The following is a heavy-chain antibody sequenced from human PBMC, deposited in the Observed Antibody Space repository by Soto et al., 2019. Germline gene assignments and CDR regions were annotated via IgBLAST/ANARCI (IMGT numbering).Heavy chain of an antibody. D-gene: IGHD2-21*01. CDR3: SIKIYDSDPGRDVQYCLDS. CDR1: GYSFACYW. Sequence: ESFKICFKGSGYSFACYWITWVRQKPGKVLEWMGRIDPSESQTYYSPSFPGHVTISVTKSITTVFLQWSSLRASDTAMYYCSIKIYDSDPGRDVQYCLDSWAHGTPDTVSS. CDR2: IDPSESQT. V-gene: IGHV5-10-1*01. J-gene: IGHJ5*01.